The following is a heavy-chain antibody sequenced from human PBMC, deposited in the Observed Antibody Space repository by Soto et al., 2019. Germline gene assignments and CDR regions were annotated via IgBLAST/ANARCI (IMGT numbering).Heavy chain of an antibody. CDR3: ARAFRDYSASGSPTLDL. D-gene: IGHD3-10*01. J-gene: IGHJ5*02. V-gene: IGHV4-31*03. CDR1: GASITRNAHY. CDR2: IYYGGST. Sequence: QVHLQESGPGLVKPSQTLSLTCSVSGASITRNAHYWSWIRQRPGKVLEWIGYIYYGGSTYYNPSLKGRVTMSEDTSKNQFSLWLRSVTAADTAVYFCARAFRDYSASGSPTLDLWGQGTLVTVSS.